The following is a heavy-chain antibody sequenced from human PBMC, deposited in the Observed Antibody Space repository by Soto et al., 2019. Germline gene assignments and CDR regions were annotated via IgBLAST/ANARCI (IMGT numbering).Heavy chain of an antibody. D-gene: IGHD3-16*01. CDR2: ISAYNGNT. CDR1: CYTFTSYG. J-gene: IGHJ4*02. Sequence: SVEVSFKASCYTFTSYGISWVRQAPGQGLEWMGWISAYNGNTNYAQKLQGRVTMTTDTSTSTAYMELRSLRSDDTAVYYCATQSLLGAFDYWGQGTLVTVSS. V-gene: IGHV1-18*04. CDR3: ATQSLLGAFDY.